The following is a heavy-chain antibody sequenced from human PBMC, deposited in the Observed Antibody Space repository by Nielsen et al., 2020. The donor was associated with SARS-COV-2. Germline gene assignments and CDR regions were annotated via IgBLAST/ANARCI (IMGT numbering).Heavy chain of an antibody. J-gene: IGHJ3*02. Sequence: GSLRLSCAASGFTFSSYSMNWVRQAPGKGLEWVSSISSSSSYIYYADSVKGRFTISRDNAKNSLYLQMNSLRAEDTAVYYCARVFLVYELPLPPGIWGQGTMVTVSS. CDR2: ISSSSSYI. D-gene: IGHD3-3*01. CDR3: ARVFLVYELPLPPGI. V-gene: IGHV3-21*01. CDR1: GFTFSSYS.